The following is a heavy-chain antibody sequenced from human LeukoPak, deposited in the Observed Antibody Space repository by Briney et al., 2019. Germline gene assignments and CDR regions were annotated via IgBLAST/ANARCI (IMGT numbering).Heavy chain of an antibody. CDR2: IRSSSDTL. J-gene: IGHJ3*02. V-gene: IGHV3-48*02. CDR1: GFTFSSYS. D-gene: IGHD3-22*01. CDR3: ARDFNQFVTTWDAFDI. Sequence: GGSLRLSCAASGFTFSSYSMNWVRQAPGRGLEWVSYIRSSSDTLYYADSVKGRFTISRDNAKNSLYLQMNSLRDEDTAVYYCARDFNQFVTTWDAFDIWGQGTMVTVSS.